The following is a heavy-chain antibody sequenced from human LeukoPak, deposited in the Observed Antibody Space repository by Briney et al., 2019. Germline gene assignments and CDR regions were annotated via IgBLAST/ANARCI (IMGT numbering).Heavy chain of an antibody. Sequence: SETLSLTCTISDDAITIGSHYWRWIRQPAGKAMQWIGRVYDSGSTDYNVSRRSRVAISVDMSKKQFSLRLSSVTAADTAVYYCARESGELIGYQWIDPWGQGILVTVHS. D-gene: IGHD3-10*01. CDR2: VYDSGST. V-gene: IGHV4-61*02. CDR1: DDAITIGSHY. J-gene: IGHJ5*02. CDR3: ARESGELIGYQWIDP.